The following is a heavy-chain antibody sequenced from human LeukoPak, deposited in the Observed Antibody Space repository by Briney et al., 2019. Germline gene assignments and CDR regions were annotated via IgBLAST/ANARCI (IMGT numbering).Heavy chain of an antibody. D-gene: IGHD5-24*01. CDR2: IYSGDST. CDR1: GFTVSSNY. J-gene: IGHJ3*02. CDR3: ARDGRWPQLAPDAFDI. Sequence: GGSLRLSSAASGFTVSSNYMTWVRQAPGKGLEWVSLIYSGDSTYYADSVKGRFTMSRDNSKNTLYLQMNSLRVEDTAVYYCARDGRWPQLAPDAFDIWGQGTMVTVSS. V-gene: IGHV3-66*01.